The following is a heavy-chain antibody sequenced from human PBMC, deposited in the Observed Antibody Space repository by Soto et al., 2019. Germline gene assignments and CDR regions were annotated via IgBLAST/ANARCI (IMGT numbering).Heavy chain of an antibody. CDR3: ARDLREWALLRPLDYYYYYGMDV. V-gene: IGHV3-21*01. Sequence: EVQLVESGGGLVKPGGSLRLSCAASGFTFSSYSMNWVRQAPGKGLEWVSSISSSSSYIYYADSVKGRFTISRDNAKNSLYLQMNSLRAEDTAVYYCARDLREWALLRPLDYYYYYGMDVWGQGTTVTVSS. J-gene: IGHJ6*02. CDR2: ISSSSSYI. D-gene: IGHD1-26*01. CDR1: GFTFSSYS.